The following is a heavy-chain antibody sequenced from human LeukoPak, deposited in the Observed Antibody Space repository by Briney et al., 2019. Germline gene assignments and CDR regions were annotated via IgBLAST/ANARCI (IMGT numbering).Heavy chain of an antibody. CDR1: GGSFSGYY. D-gene: IGHD2-2*01. Sequence: SSETLSLTCAAYGGSFSGYYWSWIRQPPGKGLEWIGEINHSGSTNYNPSLKSRVTISVDTSKNQFSLKLSSVTAADTAVYYCARIVVVPAAGRNFDYWGQGTLVTVSS. V-gene: IGHV4-34*01. CDR3: ARIVVVPAAGRNFDY. J-gene: IGHJ4*02. CDR2: INHSGST.